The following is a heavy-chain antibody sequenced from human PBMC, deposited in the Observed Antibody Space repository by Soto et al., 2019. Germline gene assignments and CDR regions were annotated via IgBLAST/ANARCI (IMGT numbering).Heavy chain of an antibody. CDR3: ARSRRLGYCSSTSCYSVSGPDYGMDV. CDR2: IDPSDSYT. D-gene: IGHD2-2*01. V-gene: IGHV5-10-1*01. Sequence: PGESLKISCKGSGYSFTSYWISWVRQMPGKGLEWMGRIDPSDSYTNYSPSFQGHVTISADKSISTAYLQSSSLKASDTAMYYCARSRRLGYCSSTSCYSVSGPDYGMDVWGQGTTVTVSS. CDR1: GYSFTSYW. J-gene: IGHJ6*02.